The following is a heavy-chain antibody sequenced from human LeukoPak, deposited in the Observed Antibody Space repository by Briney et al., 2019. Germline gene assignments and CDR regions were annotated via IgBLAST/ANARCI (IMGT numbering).Heavy chain of an antibody. CDR3: ARDRITMVNEDPGEFDY. J-gene: IGHJ4*02. D-gene: IGHD3-10*01. Sequence: SQTLSLTCTVSGGSISSGGYYWSWIRQHPGKGLEWIEYIYYSGSTYYNPSLKSRVTISVDTSKNQFSLKLSSVTAADTAVYYCARDRITMVNEDPGEFDYWGQGTLVTVSS. CDR2: IYYSGST. V-gene: IGHV4-31*03. CDR1: GGSISSGGYY.